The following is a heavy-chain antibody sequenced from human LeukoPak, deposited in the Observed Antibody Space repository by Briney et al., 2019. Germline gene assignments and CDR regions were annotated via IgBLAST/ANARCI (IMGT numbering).Heavy chain of an antibody. CDR2: ISAYNGNT. J-gene: IGHJ5*02. CDR3: AIDSTTLGSCSSTSFIIWFDP. D-gene: IGHD2-2*01. Sequence: GASVKVSCKASGYTFTSYGISWVRQAPGQGLEWMGWISAYNGNTNYAQKLQGRVTMTTDTSTSTAYMELRSLRSDDTAAYYCAIDSTTLGSCSSTSFIIWFDPWGGGTLVSVSS. V-gene: IGHV1-18*04. CDR1: GYTFTSYG.